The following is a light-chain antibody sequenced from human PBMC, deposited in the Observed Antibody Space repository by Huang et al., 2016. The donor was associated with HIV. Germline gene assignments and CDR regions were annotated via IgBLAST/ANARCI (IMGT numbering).Light chain of an antibody. CDR2: GAS. J-gene: IGKJ1*01. CDR3: QQYNSWPET. V-gene: IGKV3-15*01. Sequence: EIVMTQSPATLSVSPGERATLSCRASQSVRSSLVWYQQKPDQAPRLLIYGASTRATGIPARFSGSGSGTEFTLTITSLQSEDFAIYYCQQYNSWPETFGQGTKVEIK. CDR1: QSVRSS.